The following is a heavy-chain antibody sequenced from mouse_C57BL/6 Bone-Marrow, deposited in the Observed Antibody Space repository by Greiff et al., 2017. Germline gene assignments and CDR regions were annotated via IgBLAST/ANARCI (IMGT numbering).Heavy chain of an antibody. D-gene: IGHD2-2*01. V-gene: IGHV1-58*01. CDR3: ASSSMVTTEYYFDY. J-gene: IGHJ2*01. Sequence: EVQLQESGAELVRPGSSVKMSCKTSGYTFTSYGINWVKQRPGQGLEWIGYIYIGNGYTEYNEKFKGKATLTSDTSSSTAYMQLSSLTSEDSAIYFCASSSMVTTEYYFDYWGQGTTLTVSS. CDR1: GYTFTSYG. CDR2: IYIGNGYT.